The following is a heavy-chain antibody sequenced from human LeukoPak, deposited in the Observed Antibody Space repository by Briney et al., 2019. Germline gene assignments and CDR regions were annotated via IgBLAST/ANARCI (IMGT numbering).Heavy chain of an antibody. Sequence: SETLSLTCTVSGGSISSYYWSWIRQPPGKGLEWIGYIYYSGSTNYNPSLKSRVTISVDTSKNQFSLKLSSVTAADTAVYYCASYHNWNYYFDYWGQGTLVTVSS. J-gene: IGHJ4*02. CDR3: ASYHNWNYYFDY. CDR1: GGSISSYY. CDR2: IYYSGST. D-gene: IGHD1-7*01. V-gene: IGHV4-59*01.